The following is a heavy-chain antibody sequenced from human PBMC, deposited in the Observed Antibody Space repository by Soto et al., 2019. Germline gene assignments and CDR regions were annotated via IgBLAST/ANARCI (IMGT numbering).Heavy chain of an antibody. D-gene: IGHD3-10*01. J-gene: IGHJ5*02. CDR3: ARVYQYYDGSGSYPGWFDP. Sequence: QVQLQQWGAGLLKPSETLSLTCAVYGGSFSGYYWSWIRQPPGKGLEWIGEINHSGSTNYNPSLKSRVTISVDTSKNQFSLKLSSVTAADTAVYYCARVYQYYDGSGSYPGWFDPWGQGTLVTVSS. CDR1: GGSFSGYY. CDR2: INHSGST. V-gene: IGHV4-34*01.